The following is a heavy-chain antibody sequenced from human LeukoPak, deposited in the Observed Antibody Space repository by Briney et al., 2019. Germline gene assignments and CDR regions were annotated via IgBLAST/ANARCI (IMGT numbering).Heavy chain of an antibody. CDR1: GGTFSSYA. J-gene: IGHJ6*03. D-gene: IGHD6-6*01. V-gene: IGHV1-69*05. CDR3: ARGIAARPDSYYYYYMDV. Sequence: GASVKVSCKASGGTFSSYAISWVRQAPGQGLEWMGGIIPIFGTANYAQKLQGRVTITTDESTSTAYMELSSLRSEDTAVYYCARGIAARPDSYYYYYMDVWGKGPTVTVSS. CDR2: IIPIFGTA.